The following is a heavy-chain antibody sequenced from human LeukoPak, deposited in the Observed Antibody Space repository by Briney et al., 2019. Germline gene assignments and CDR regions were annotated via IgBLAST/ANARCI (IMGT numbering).Heavy chain of an antibody. CDR3: ARQPAPQVVVAATGAFDI. J-gene: IGHJ3*02. CDR2: IYYSGST. D-gene: IGHD2-15*01. Sequence: SETLSLTCTFSGGSISSSSYYWGWIRQPPGKGLEWIGSIYYSGSTYYNPSLKSRVTISVDTSKNQFSLKLSSVTAADTAVYYCARQPAPQVVVAATGAFDIWGQGTMVTVSS. V-gene: IGHV4-39*01. CDR1: GGSISSSSYY.